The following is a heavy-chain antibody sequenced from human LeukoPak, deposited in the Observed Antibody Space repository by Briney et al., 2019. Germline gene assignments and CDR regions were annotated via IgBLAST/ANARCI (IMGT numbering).Heavy chain of an antibody. CDR3: ARCDFGSGSYSPRFDY. D-gene: IGHD3-10*01. CDR1: GGSISSSNW. V-gene: IGHV4-4*02. CDR2: IYHSGST. J-gene: IGHJ4*02. Sequence: SGTLSLTCAVSGGSISSSNWWSWVRQPPGKGLEWIGEIYHSGSTNYNPSLKSRVTISVDKSKNQFSLKLSSVTAADTAVYYCARCDFGSGSYSPRFDYWGQGTLVTVSS.